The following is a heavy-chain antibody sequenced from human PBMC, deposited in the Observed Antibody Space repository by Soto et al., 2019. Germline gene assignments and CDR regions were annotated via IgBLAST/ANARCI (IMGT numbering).Heavy chain of an antibody. CDR3: ASGRVATGFDF. V-gene: IGHV4-59*01. CDR2: TYYSGST. J-gene: IGHJ4*02. Sequence: SEPLSLTCTVPGDSISQWFWSWIRQPPGKGLEWIGYTYYSGSTHYNPSLKSRAIISVDTSNNQFSLKLSSVTAADTAVYYCASGRVATGFDFWGQGTLVTVSS. CDR1: GDSISQWF. D-gene: IGHD5-12*01.